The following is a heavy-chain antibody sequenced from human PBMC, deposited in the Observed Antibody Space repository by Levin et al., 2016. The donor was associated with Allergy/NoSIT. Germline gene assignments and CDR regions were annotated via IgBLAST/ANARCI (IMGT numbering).Heavy chain of an antibody. CDR2: INPGDSYT. J-gene: IGHJ4*02. V-gene: IGHV5-10-1*01. CDR3: ARQADILTGYQY. Sequence: GESLKISCKGSGYTFGNFFISWVRQMPGKGLEWMGNINPGDSYTSLQGHVTISADKSINTVYLQWSSLKASDTAMYYCARQADILTGYQYWGQGTLVTVSS. D-gene: IGHD3-9*01. CDR1: GYTFGNFF.